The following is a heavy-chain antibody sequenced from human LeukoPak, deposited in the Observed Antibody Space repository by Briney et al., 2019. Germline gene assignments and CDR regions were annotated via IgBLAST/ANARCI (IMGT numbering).Heavy chain of an antibody. Sequence: GGSLRLSCAASGFTFSNAWMSWVRQAPGKGLECVGRIKSKTDGGITDYAAPVKGRFTISSDDSKNTLYLQMNSLKTEDTAVYYCTTLELLWFGELLSGSIYGMDVWGKGTTVTVSS. J-gene: IGHJ6*04. CDR2: IKSKTDGGIT. V-gene: IGHV3-15*01. CDR3: TTLELLWFGELLSGSIYGMDV. CDR1: GFTFSNAW. D-gene: IGHD3-10*01.